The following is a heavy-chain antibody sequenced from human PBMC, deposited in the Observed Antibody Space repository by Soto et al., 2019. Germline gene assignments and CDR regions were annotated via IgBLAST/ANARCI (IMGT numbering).Heavy chain of an antibody. CDR3: ARLYYYDSSGYSYYYYYYGMDV. V-gene: IGHV5-51*01. Sequence: GESLKISCKGSGYSFTSYWIGWVRQMPGKGLEWMGIIYPGDSDTRYSPSFQGQVTISADKSISTAYLRWSSLKASDTAMYYCARLYYYDSSGYSYYYYYYGMDVWGQGTTVTVSS. CDR2: IYPGDSDT. D-gene: IGHD3-22*01. CDR1: GYSFTSYW. J-gene: IGHJ6*02.